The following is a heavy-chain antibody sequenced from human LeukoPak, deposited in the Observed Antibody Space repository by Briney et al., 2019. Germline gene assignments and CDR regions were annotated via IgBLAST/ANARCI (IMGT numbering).Heavy chain of an antibody. CDR1: GGSISSYY. J-gene: IGHJ4*02. Sequence: SETLCLTCTVSGGSISSYYWSWIRQPPGKGLEWIGYIYYSGSTNYNPSLKSRVTISVDTSKNQFSLKLSSVTAADTAVYYCARAGFRGRYHGSGRSFDYWGQGTLVTVSS. CDR2: IYYSGST. V-gene: IGHV4-59*01. D-gene: IGHD3-10*01. CDR3: ARAGFRGRYHGSGRSFDY.